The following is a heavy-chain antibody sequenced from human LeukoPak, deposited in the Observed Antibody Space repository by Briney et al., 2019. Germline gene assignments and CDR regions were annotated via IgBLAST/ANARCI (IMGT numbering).Heavy chain of an antibody. CDR1: GFTFSSYG. Sequence: GGSLRLSCAASGFTFSSYGIHWVRQAPGKGLEWVAFIRYDGNNKYYADSVKGRFTISRDNAKNSLYLQMNSLRAEDTAVYYCARDCRTAAIWGQGTMVTVSS. CDR3: ARDCRTAAI. D-gene: IGHD2-21*02. CDR2: IRYDGNNK. V-gene: IGHV3-30*02. J-gene: IGHJ3*02.